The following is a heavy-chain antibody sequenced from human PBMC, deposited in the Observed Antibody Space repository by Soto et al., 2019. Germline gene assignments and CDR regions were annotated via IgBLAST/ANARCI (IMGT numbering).Heavy chain of an antibody. Sequence: QVQLVQSGAEVKKPGASVKVSCKASGYTFTSYAMHWVRQAPGQRLEWMGWINAGNGNTKYSQKFQGRVTITRDTSASTGYMELSSLRSEDTAVYYCARSGGGGVAVDPIDVGYWGQGTLVTVSS. CDR2: INAGNGNT. CDR1: GYTFTSYA. D-gene: IGHD2-15*01. J-gene: IGHJ4*02. CDR3: ARSGGGGVAVDPIDVGY. V-gene: IGHV1-3*01.